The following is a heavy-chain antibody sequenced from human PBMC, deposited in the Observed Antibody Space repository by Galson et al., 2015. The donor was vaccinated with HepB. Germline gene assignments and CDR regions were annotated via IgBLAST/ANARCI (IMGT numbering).Heavy chain of an antibody. CDR1: GFTFSSYT. Sequence: SLRLSCAASGFTFSSYTIYWVRQAPGKGLEWVSSISGSSTYIYYTASVWGRFTVSRDNSHDSLYLPMNSLTVEDTAVYYCARDRGRADYGYYYGMDVWGQGTTVTVSS. J-gene: IGHJ6*02. CDR3: ARDRGRADYGYYYGMDV. CDR2: ISGSSTYI. V-gene: IGHV3-21*01. D-gene: IGHD4-17*01.